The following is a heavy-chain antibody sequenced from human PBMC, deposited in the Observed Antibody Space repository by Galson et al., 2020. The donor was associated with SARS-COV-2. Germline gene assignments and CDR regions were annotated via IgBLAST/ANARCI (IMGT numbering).Heavy chain of an antibody. CDR2: IDTAAYT. D-gene: IGHD6-13*01. Sequence: GASLKISCAASGFTFSSYDMHWVRQPTGKRLEWVSAIDTAAYTYYTDSVKGRFTISRENAKKSLYLQMNSLRAEDTAVYYCAKIAATGDAFDIWCQGTMGSVSS. CDR1: GFTFSSYD. J-gene: IGHJ3*02. CDR3: AKIAATGDAFDI. V-gene: IGHV3-13*01.